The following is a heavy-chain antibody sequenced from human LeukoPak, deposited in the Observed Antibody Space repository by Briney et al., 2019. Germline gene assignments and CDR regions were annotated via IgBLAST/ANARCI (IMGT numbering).Heavy chain of an antibody. J-gene: IGHJ4*02. V-gene: IGHV1-69*06. CDR1: GGTFSSYA. Sequence: SVKVSCKASGGTFSSYAISWVRQAPGQGLEWMGGIIPIFGTANYAQKFQGRVTITADKSTSTAYMELSSLRPEDTAVHYCARNSLVRGVPPDYWGQGTLVTVSS. CDR3: ARNSLVRGVPPDY. CDR2: IIPIFGTA. D-gene: IGHD3-10*01.